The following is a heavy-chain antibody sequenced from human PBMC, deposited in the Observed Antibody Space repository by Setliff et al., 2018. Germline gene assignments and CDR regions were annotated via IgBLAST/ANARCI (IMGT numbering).Heavy chain of an antibody. CDR2: ISAYNGNT. CDR3: ARVGSSSWLHPDVYYYYGMDV. CDR1: GGTFSSYA. Sequence: GASVKVSCKASGGTFSSYAISWVRQAPGQGLEWMGWISAYNGNTNYAQKLQGRVTMTTDTSTSTAYMELRSLRSDDTAVYYCARVGSSSWLHPDVYYYYGMDVWSQGTTVTVSS. D-gene: IGHD6-13*01. J-gene: IGHJ6*02. V-gene: IGHV1-18*01.